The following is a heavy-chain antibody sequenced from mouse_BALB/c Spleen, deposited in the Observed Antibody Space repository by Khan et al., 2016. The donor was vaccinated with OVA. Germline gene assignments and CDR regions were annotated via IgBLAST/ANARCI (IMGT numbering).Heavy chain of an antibody. Sequence: DVQLQESGPGLVKPSQSLSLTCTVTGYSITSDYAWDWIRQFPGNKLEWMGYISYSGSTSYNPSLKSRISITRDTSKNQFFLQLNSVTTEDTATYYCARKNYYGYALDYWGQGTSVTVS. CDR1: GYSITSDYA. D-gene: IGHD1-1*01. V-gene: IGHV3-2*02. CDR3: ARKNYYGYALDY. J-gene: IGHJ4*01. CDR2: ISYSGST.